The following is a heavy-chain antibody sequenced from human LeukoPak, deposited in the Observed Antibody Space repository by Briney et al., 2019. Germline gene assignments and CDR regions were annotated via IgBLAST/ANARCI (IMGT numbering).Heavy chain of an antibody. CDR1: GFTFSSYS. D-gene: IGHD2-15*01. CDR3: ARDRPRCSGGSCYRGYFDY. Sequence: PGGSLRLSCAASGFTFSSYSMNWVRQAPGKGLEGVSSISSSSSYIYYADSVKGRFTISRDNAKNSLYLQMNSLRAEDTAVYYCARDRPRCSGGSCYRGYFDYWGQGTLVTVSS. V-gene: IGHV3-21*01. CDR2: ISSSSSYI. J-gene: IGHJ4*02.